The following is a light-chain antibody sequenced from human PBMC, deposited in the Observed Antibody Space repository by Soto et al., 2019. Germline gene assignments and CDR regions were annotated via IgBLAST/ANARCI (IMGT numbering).Light chain of an antibody. CDR1: SSDVGDYNY. CDR2: EVS. J-gene: IGLJ2*01. Sequence: QSALTQPPSASGSPGQSVTISCTGSSSDVGDYNYVSWYQQAPGKAPKLMIYEVSKRPSGVPDRFSGSKSGNTASLTVSGLQTEDEAEYYCSSYAGSKNYVIFGGGTKLTVL. V-gene: IGLV2-8*01. CDR3: SSYAGSKNYVI.